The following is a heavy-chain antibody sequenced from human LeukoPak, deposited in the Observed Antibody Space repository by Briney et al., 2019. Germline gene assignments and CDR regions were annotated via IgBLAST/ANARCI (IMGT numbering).Heavy chain of an antibody. J-gene: IGHJ4*02. D-gene: IGHD4-17*01. V-gene: IGHV3-21*01. CDR3: ARQRPTTVTTVSFDY. Sequence: GGSLRLSCAASGFTFSSYEMNWVRQAPGKGLEWVSSISSSSSYIYYADSVKGRFTISRDNAKNSLYLQMNSLRAEDTAVYYCARQRPTTVTTVSFDYWGQGTLVTVSS. CDR2: ISSSSSYI. CDR1: GFTFSSYE.